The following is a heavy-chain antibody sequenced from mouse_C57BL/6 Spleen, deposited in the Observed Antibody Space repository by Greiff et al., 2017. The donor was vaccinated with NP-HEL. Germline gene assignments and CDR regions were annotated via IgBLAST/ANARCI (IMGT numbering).Heavy chain of an antibody. D-gene: IGHD2-3*01. CDR2: INPNNGGT. CDR3: ARSIYDGYYVSYAMDY. J-gene: IGHJ4*01. V-gene: IGHV1-18*01. CDR1: GYTFTDYN. Sequence: EVQLQQSGPELVKPGASVKIPCKASGYTFTDYNMDWVKQSHGKSLEWIGDINPNNGGTIYNQKFKGKATLTVDKSSSTAYMELRSLTSEDTAVYYCARSIYDGYYVSYAMDYWGQGTSVTVSS.